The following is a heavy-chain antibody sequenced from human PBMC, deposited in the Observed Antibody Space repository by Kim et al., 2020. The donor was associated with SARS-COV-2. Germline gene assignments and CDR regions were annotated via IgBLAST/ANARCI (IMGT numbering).Heavy chain of an antibody. D-gene: IGHD2-21*02. V-gene: IGHV1-46*01. CDR1: GYTFTSYY. Sequence: ASVKVSCKASGYTFTSYYMHWVRQAPGQGLEWMGIINPSGGSTSYAQKFQGRVTMTRDTSTSTVYMELSSLRSEDTAVYYCARGIIVVVTANNWFDPWGQGTLVTVSS. J-gene: IGHJ5*02. CDR2: INPSGGST. CDR3: ARGIIVVVTANNWFDP.